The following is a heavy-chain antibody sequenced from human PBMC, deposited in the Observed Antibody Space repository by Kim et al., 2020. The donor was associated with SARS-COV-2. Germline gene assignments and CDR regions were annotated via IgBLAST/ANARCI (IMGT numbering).Heavy chain of an antibody. CDR1: GFSFSDYY. CDR3: VRAPAN. Sequence: GGSLRLSCAASGFSFSDYYMNWIRQAPGRGLEWVAYINSDGSCVRSADSVNGRFSISRDNTKKTLSLQMNSLTPEDTAVYYCVRAPANWGQGTLVTVSS. V-gene: IGHV3-11*01. J-gene: IGHJ4*02. CDR2: INSDGSCV.